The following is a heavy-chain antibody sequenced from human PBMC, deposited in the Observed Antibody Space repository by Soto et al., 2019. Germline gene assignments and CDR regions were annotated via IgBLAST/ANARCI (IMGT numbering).Heavy chain of an antibody. J-gene: IGHJ6*02. CDR1: GYSFTSYW. CDR3: ARFMGSGSYPYYYYGMDV. V-gene: IGHV5-51*01. D-gene: IGHD3-10*01. Sequence: GESLKISCKGSGYSFTSYWIGWVRQMPGKGLEWMGIIYPSDSDTRYSPSFQGQVTISADKSISTAYLQWSSLKASDTAMYYCARFMGSGSYPYYYYGMDVWGQGTTVTVSS. CDR2: IYPSDSDT.